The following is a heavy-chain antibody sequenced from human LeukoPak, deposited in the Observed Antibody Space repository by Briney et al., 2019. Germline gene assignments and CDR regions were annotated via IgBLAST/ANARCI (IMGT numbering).Heavy chain of an antibody. Sequence: SETLSLTCTVSGGSISSYYWSWIRQPPGKGLEWIGYIYYSGSTNYNPSLKSRVTISVDTSKNQFSLKLSSVTAADTAVYYCARATRDTDMVGWFFDLWGRGTLVIVSS. CDR2: IYYSGST. D-gene: IGHD5-18*01. CDR1: GGSISSYY. J-gene: IGHJ2*01. CDR3: ARATRDTDMVGWFFDL. V-gene: IGHV4-59*01.